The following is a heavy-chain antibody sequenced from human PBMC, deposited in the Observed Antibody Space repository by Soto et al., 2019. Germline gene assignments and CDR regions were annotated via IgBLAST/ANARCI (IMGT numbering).Heavy chain of an antibody. Sequence: ASVKVSCKASGYTFSDYFIQGLRQAAGQGLEWVAWINPKTAATNYAKKFQERVTVTTYTSFSTAYLELTRLRPDDTALYYFARIKWRLDYYSVMDVLGQGTAVTVSS. J-gene: IGHJ6*02. V-gene: IGHV1-2*02. D-gene: IGHD5-12*01. CDR3: ARIKWRLDYYSVMDV. CDR2: INPKTAAT. CDR1: GYTFSDYF.